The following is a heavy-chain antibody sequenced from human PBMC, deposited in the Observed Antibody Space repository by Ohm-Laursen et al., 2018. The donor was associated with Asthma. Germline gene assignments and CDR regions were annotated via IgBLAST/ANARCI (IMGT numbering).Heavy chain of an antibody. CDR3: ARATTVTTHGPSDYFDY. CDR2: IYYSGST. Sequence: SETLSLTCAVSGGSVSSGSYYWGWIRQPPGKGLEWIGYIYYSGSTNYNPSLKSRVTISVDTSKNQFSLKLSSVTAADTAVYYCARATTVTTHGPSDYFDYWGQGTLVTVSS. CDR1: GGSVSSGSYY. J-gene: IGHJ4*02. D-gene: IGHD4-17*01. V-gene: IGHV4-61*01.